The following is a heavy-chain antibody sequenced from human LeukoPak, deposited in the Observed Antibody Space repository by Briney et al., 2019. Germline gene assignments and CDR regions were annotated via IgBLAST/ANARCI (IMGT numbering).Heavy chain of an antibody. D-gene: IGHD2-2*01. V-gene: IGHV4-38-2*02. Sequence: NPSETLSLTCTVSGYSISSGYYWGWIRQPPGKGLEWIGSIYHSGSTYYNPSLESRVTISVDTSKNQFSLKLSSVTAADTAVYYCARGGVPAANDYWGQGTLVTVSS. J-gene: IGHJ4*02. CDR2: IYHSGST. CDR3: ARGGVPAANDY. CDR1: GYSISSGYY.